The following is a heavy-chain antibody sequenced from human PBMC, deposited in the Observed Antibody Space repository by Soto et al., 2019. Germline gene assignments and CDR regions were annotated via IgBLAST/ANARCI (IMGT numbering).Heavy chain of an antibody. CDR1: GFTFSDYY. J-gene: IGHJ6*02. CDR3: ARLVDCANGICPYGMDV. V-gene: IGHV3-11*06. D-gene: IGHD2-8*01. CDR2: ITTRSTYT. Sequence: QVQLVESGGGLVKPGGSLRLSCAASGFTFSDYYMSWIRQAPGKGLVWVSHITTRSTYTHYADSVKGRFTISRDNAKNSLYLQLNSLRAEDTAIYYCARLVDCANGICPYGMDVWGQGTTVTVSS.